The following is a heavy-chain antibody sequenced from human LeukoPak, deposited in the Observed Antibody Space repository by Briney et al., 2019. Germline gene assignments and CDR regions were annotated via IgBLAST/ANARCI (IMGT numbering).Heavy chain of an antibody. D-gene: IGHD3-16*01. CDR3: AREGLTLALDS. J-gene: IGHJ4*02. V-gene: IGHV1-18*01. Sequence: ASVKVSCKASGYTFSNYGISWLRQAPGQGLEWVGWLDTYKGDTNYGQKFKGRVTMTTDSSTGTAYVELRSLRPDDTAVYYCAREGLTLALDSWGQGTLVTVSS. CDR1: GYTFSNYG. CDR2: LDTYKGDT.